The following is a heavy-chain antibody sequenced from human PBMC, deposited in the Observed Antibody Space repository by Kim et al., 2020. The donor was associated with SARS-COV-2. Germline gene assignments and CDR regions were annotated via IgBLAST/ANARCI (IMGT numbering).Heavy chain of an antibody. J-gene: IGHJ3*02. Sequence: KSRVTISVDTSKNQFSLKLSSVTAADTAVYYCARLDCGGDCYLPGGAFDIWGQGTMVTVSS. CDR3: ARLDCGGDCYLPGGAFDI. V-gene: IGHV4-31*02. D-gene: IGHD2-21*02.